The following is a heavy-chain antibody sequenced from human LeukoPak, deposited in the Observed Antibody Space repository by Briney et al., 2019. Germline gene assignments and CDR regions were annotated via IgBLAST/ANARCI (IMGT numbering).Heavy chain of an antibody. J-gene: IGHJ4*02. CDR2: ISGGGSTT. D-gene: IGHD3-10*01. Sequence: GGSLRLSCAASGFTFSNYAMSWVRQAPGKGLEWVSAISGGGSTTYYADSVKGRFTISRGNSKNTLYLQMSSLRAEDTALYYCAKDSNYGSDYYFDYWGQGTLVTVSS. V-gene: IGHV3-23*01. CDR3: AKDSNYGSDYYFDY. CDR1: GFTFSNYA.